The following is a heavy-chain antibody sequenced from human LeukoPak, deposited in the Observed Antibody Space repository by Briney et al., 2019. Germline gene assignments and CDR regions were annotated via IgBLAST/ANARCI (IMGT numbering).Heavy chain of an antibody. CDR1: GFTFSSYG. D-gene: IGHD4-17*01. Sequence: QPGGSLRLSCAASGFTFSSYGMHWVRQAPGKGLEWVAFIRYDGSNKYYADSVKGRFTISRDNSKNTLYLQMNSLRAEDTAVYYCAKDRRTTVTTEPFDYWGQGTLVTVSS. CDR2: IRYDGSNK. V-gene: IGHV3-30*02. CDR3: AKDRRTTVTTEPFDY. J-gene: IGHJ4*02.